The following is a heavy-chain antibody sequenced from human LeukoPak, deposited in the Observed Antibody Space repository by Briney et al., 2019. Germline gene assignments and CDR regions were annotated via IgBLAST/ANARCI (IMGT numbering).Heavy chain of an antibody. D-gene: IGHD3-10*01. Sequence: ASVKVSCKASGGTFSSYAISWVRQAPGQRLEWMGGIIPIFGTANYAQKFQGRVTITADESTSTAYMELSSLRSEDTAVYYCARDPRITMVRGVIINSLYYWGQGTLVTVSS. J-gene: IGHJ4*02. CDR1: GGTFSSYA. CDR3: ARDPRITMVRGVIINSLYY. V-gene: IGHV1-69*13. CDR2: IIPIFGTA.